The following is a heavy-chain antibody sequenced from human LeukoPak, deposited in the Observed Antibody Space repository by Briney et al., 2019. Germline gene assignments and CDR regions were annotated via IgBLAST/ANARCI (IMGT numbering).Heavy chain of an antibody. V-gene: IGHV4-61*02. CDR3: AGHYSHYPDMYSSSYYYYMDV. Sequence: SGTLSLTCTVSGGSISSGSYYWSWIRQPAGKGLEWIGRIYTSGSTNYNPSLKSRVTISVDTSKNQFSLKLSSVTAADTAVYYCAGHYSHYPDMYSSSYYYYMDVWGKGTTVTISS. CDR1: GGSISSGSYY. CDR2: IYTSGST. J-gene: IGHJ6*03. D-gene: IGHD6-13*01.